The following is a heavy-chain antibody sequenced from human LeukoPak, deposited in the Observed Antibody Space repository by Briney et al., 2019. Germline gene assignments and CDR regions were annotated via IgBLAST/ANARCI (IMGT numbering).Heavy chain of an antibody. Sequence: PGGSLRLSCAASGFTFSSYSMNWVRQAPGKGLEWVSYISSSSSTIYYADSVQGRFTISRDNPKNSLYLQMNSLRAEDTAVYYCARDRGGFDYWGQGTLVTVSS. CDR1: GFTFSSYS. D-gene: IGHD3-10*01. CDR3: ARDRGGFDY. CDR2: ISSSSSTI. J-gene: IGHJ4*02. V-gene: IGHV3-48*01.